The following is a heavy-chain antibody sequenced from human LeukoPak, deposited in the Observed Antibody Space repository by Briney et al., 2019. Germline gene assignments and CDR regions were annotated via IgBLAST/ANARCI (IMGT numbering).Heavy chain of an antibody. CDR3: VREGPRGLAFDI. CDR2: ISASGGST. CDR1: GFTFRSHD. J-gene: IGHJ3*02. Sequence: QPGGSLRLSYAASGFTFRSHDMSWVRQAPGKGLEWVSGISASGGSTFYADSVKGRFTISRDNSKNTLYLQMNGLRVEDTAVYYCVREGPRGLAFDIWGQGTMVTVSS. V-gene: IGHV3-23*01.